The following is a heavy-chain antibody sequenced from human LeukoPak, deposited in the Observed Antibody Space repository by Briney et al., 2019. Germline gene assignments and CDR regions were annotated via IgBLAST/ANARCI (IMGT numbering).Heavy chain of an antibody. CDR2: IYSGGST. D-gene: IGHD5-24*01. CDR3: AKDRRRDGYNPYFAY. J-gene: IGHJ4*02. CDR1: GFTVSSNY. Sequence: GGSLRLSCAASGFTVSSNYMSWVRQAPGKGLEWVSVIYSGGSTYYADSVKGRFTISRDNSKNTLYLQMSSQRAEDTAVYYCAKDRRRDGYNPYFAYWGQGTLVTVSS. V-gene: IGHV3-53*05.